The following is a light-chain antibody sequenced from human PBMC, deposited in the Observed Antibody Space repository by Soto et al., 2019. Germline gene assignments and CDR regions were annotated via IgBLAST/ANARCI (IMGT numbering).Light chain of an antibody. CDR3: KQSYSTPIT. V-gene: IGKV1-39*01. Sequence: DIQMTQSPSSLSASVGDRVTITCRASQSISSYLNWYQQKPGKAPKLLIYAASSLQSGVQSRFSGSGSGTDFTLTISSLQPEDFATYYCKQSYSTPITVGQGTRLEIK. CDR1: QSISSY. CDR2: AAS. J-gene: IGKJ5*01.